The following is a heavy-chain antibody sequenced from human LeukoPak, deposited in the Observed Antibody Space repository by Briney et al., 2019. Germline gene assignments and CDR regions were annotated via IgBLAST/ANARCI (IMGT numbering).Heavy chain of an antibody. CDR2: IYTSGST. D-gene: IGHD4-17*01. CDR1: GGSISSYY. Sequence: SETLSLTCTVSGGSISSYYWSWIRQPAGKGLEWIGRIYTSGSTNYNPPLKSRVTMSVDTSKNQFSLKLNSVTAADTAVYYCARGANFGDSGLDAFDIWGQGTVVTVSS. J-gene: IGHJ3*02. CDR3: ARGANFGDSGLDAFDI. V-gene: IGHV4-4*07.